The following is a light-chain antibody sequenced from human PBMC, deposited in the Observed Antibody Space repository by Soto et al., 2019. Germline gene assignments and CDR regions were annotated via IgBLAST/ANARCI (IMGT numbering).Light chain of an antibody. CDR1: QSIDRW. J-gene: IGKJ2*03. V-gene: IGKV1-5*01. CDR2: DAS. Sequence: DIQLTQSPSTLSASVGDRVTITCRASQSIDRWLAWYQQKLGKAPELLIHDASSLESGFPSRFSGSGSGTEFTLTINSLQPDDFATYYCQQYNHYYSFGQGTKLEIK. CDR3: QQYNHYYS.